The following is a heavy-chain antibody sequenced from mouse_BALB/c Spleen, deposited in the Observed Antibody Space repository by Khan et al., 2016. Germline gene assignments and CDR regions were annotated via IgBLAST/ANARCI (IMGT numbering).Heavy chain of an antibody. V-gene: IGHV5-9*03. CDR2: ISSGGGNT. D-gene: IGHD2-12*01. CDR1: RFTFRSNT. J-gene: IGHJ4*01. Sequence: EVELVESGGGLVKPGGSLKLSCAASRFTFRSNTMSWVRQTPEKRLEWVATISSGGGNTYYPDSVKGRFTISRDHAKNNLYLQLSSLRSEDTALYYCARYMNDGYAMDCWGQGTSVAVSS. CDR3: ARYMNDGYAMDC.